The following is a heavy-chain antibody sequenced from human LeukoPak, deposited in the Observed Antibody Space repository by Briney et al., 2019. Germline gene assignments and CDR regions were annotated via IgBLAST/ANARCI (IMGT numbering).Heavy chain of an antibody. J-gene: IGHJ6*03. D-gene: IGHD2/OR15-2a*01. CDR1: GFTFRSYG. V-gene: IGHV3-30*02. CDR3: AKGLYNINNYYYYMDV. Sequence: GGSLRLSCAAPGFTFRSYGMSWVRQAPGKGLEWVAFIRYDGSNKYYADSVKGRFTISRDNSKNTLYLQMNSLRAEGTAVYYCAKGLYNINNYYYYMDVWGKGTTVTISS. CDR2: IRYDGSNK.